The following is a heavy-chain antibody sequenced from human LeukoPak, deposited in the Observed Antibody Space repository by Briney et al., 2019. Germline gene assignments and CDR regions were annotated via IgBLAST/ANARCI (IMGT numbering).Heavy chain of an antibody. D-gene: IGHD3-3*01. Sequence: MSSETLSLTCTFSGASVSSYYWDWLRQTPGKGLEWIGYISDTGETDSNPSLKSRVSISLGPANKQFSLRLRSVTAADSAVYYCATGYYEPFATWGPGILVTVSS. J-gene: IGHJ5*02. V-gene: IGHV4-59*02. CDR1: GASVSSYY. CDR2: ISDTGET. CDR3: ATGYYEPFAT.